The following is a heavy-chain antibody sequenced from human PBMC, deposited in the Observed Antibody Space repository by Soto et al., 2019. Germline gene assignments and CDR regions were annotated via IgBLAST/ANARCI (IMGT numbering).Heavy chain of an antibody. D-gene: IGHD6-13*01. V-gene: IGHV5-51*01. CDR2: IYPGDSDT. CDR1: GYSFATYW. Sequence: PGESLKISCKGSGYSFATYWIGWVRQMPGKGLEWMGIIYPGDSDTRYSPSFQGQVTISADKSISTAYLQWNSLKASDTAMYYCARHQLVGSSSPFDYWGRGTLVTVSS. CDR3: ARHQLVGSSSPFDY. J-gene: IGHJ4*02.